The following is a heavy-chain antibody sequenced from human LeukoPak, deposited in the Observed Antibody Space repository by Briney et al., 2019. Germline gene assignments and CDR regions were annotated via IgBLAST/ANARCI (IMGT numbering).Heavy chain of an antibody. V-gene: IGHV3-11*06. D-gene: IGHD5-12*01. CDR1: GFTFSDYY. CDR3: ARDGGYSGYDFDY. Sequence: GGSLSLSCAASGFTFSDYYMSWIRQAPGKGLEWVSYISSSSSYTNYADSVKGRFTISRDNAKNSLYLQMNSLRAEDTAVYYCARDGGYSGYDFDYWGQGTLVTVSS. J-gene: IGHJ4*02. CDR2: ISSSSSYT.